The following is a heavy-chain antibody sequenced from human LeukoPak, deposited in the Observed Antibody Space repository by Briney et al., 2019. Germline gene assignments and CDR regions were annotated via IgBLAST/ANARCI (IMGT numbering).Heavy chain of an antibody. CDR3: ARGWSSVSYYFQY. Sequence: ETLSLTCTVSGGSISRHYWSWIRQPPGKGLEWVSSISGGGTTYYADSVKGRFTISRDSSQNTPYLQMNSLRAEDAAVYFCARGWSSVSYYFQYWGQGTLVTVSS. CDR1: GGSISRHY. V-gene: IGHV3-53*01. D-gene: IGHD6-13*01. J-gene: IGHJ4*02. CDR2: ISGGGTT.